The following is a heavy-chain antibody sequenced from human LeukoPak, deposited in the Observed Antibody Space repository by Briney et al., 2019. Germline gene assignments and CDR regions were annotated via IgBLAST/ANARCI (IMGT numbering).Heavy chain of an antibody. Sequence: GGSLRLSCAASGFTFSSYWMSWVRQAPGKGLEWVASIKQDGSEKYYVDSVKGRFAISRDNAKNSLYLQMNSLRAEDTALYYCARAPGEGWFDPWGQGTLVTVSS. CDR2: IKQDGSEK. CDR1: GFTFSSYW. J-gene: IGHJ5*02. D-gene: IGHD4-17*01. V-gene: IGHV3-7*01. CDR3: ARAPGEGWFDP.